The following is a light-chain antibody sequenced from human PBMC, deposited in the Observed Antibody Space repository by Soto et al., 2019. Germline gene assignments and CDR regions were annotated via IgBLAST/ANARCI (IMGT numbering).Light chain of an antibody. CDR1: QSVSSN. J-gene: IGKJ4*01. CDR2: GAS. Sequence: EIVMTQSPATLSVSPGERATLSCRASQSVSSNLAWYQQKPGQAPRLLIYGASKRATGIPDRFSGSGSGTDFTLTISRLEPEDFAVYYCHQYSTSPLTFGGGTKGDIK. V-gene: IGKV3D-15*02. CDR3: HQYSTSPLT.